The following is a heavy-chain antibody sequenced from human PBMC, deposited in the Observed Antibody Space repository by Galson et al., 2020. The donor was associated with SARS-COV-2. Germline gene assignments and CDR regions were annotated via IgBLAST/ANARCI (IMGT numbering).Heavy chain of an antibody. CDR3: ATALRDPSAGYFDY. V-gene: IGHV1-24*01. CDR1: GYTLTELS. CDR2: FVPEDGET. D-gene: IGHD3-10*01. Sequence: ASVKVSCKVSGYTLTELSMHWVRQAPGKGLEWMGGFVPEDGETIYAQKFQGRVTMTEDTSTDTAYMELSSLRSEDTAVYYCATALRDPSAGYFDYWGQGTLVTVSS. J-gene: IGHJ4*02.